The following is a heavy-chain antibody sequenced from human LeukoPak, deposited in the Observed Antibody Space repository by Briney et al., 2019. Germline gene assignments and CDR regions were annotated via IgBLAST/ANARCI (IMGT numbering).Heavy chain of an antibody. V-gene: IGHV3-9*01. CDR1: GFTFDDYA. Sequence: GGSLRLSCAASGFTFDDYAMHWVRQAPGKGLEWVSGISWNSGSIGYADSVKGRFTISRDNAKNSLYLQMNSLRAEDTALYYCAKDIYYGSGSPFDYWGQGTLVTVSS. CDR3: AKDIYYGSGSPFDY. D-gene: IGHD3-10*01. CDR2: ISWNSGSI. J-gene: IGHJ4*02.